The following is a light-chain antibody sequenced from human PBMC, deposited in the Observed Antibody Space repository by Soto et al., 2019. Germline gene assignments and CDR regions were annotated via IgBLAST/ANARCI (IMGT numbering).Light chain of an antibody. CDR1: QSVSNY. V-gene: IGKV3-11*01. CDR3: QHRYNWPPA. CDR2: DVS. Sequence: EIVLTQSPATLSLSPGERATLSCRASQSVSNYLGWYQQRPGQAPRLLIYDVSERATGIPARFSGSGSGTDFTLTINSLEPEDFAVYYCQHRYNWPPAFGQGTRLEIK. J-gene: IGKJ5*01.